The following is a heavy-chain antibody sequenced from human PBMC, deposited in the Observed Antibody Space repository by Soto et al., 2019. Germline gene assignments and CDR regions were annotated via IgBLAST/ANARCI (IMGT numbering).Heavy chain of an antibody. CDR2: INAGNGNT. Sequence: GASVKVSCKASGFSFIDYSILWVRQAPGQSLEWLGWINAGNGNTKYSHKFQDRVTITSDTSATTTYMELRSLRSEDTAVCYCARSAKKTWLPDFWGQGTLVTVSS. J-gene: IGHJ1*01. D-gene: IGHD5-12*01. V-gene: IGHV1-3*01. CDR1: GFSFIDYS. CDR3: ARSAKKTWLPDF.